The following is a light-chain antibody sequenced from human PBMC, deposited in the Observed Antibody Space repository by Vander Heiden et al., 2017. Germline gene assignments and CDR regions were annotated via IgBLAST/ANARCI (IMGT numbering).Light chain of an antibody. J-gene: IGKJ1*01. CDR3: LQHNSYPLT. CDR1: QGIRDD. V-gene: IGKV1-17*01. CDR2: AAS. Sequence: DIQMTQSPSSLSASVGDRVTITCRASQGIRDDLDWYQQKPGKAPKRLIFAASSLQSGVPSRFSGSGSGTEFTLTISSLQPEDFASYCCLQHNSYPLTFGQGTKVEIK.